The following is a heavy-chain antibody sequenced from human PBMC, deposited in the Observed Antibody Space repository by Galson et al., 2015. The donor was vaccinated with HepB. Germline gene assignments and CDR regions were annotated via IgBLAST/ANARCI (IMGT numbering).Heavy chain of an antibody. J-gene: IGHJ4*02. Sequence: SLRLSCAASGFTFSGYGMHWVRQAPGKGLEWVASISHDGNEEHYADSVKGRCTISRDNSRDTVFLQLTSLRVEDTAVYYCARAHTAAALDYWGRGTLATVSS. D-gene: IGHD6-25*01. CDR1: GFTFSGYG. CDR2: ISHDGNEE. CDR3: ARAHTAAALDY. V-gene: IGHV3-30-3*01.